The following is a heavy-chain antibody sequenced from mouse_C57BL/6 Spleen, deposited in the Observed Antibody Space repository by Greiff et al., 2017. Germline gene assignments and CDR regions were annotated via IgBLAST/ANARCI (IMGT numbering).Heavy chain of an antibody. CDR2: IYPRSGNT. V-gene: IGHV1-81*01. D-gene: IGHD1-1*01. CDR3: ARGVLRYPFDY. CDR1: GYTFTSYG. Sequence: LLESGAELARPGASVKLSCKASGYTFTSYGISWVKQRTGQGLEWIGEIYPRSGNTYYNEKFKGKATLTADKSSSTAYMELRSLTSEDSAVYFCARGVLRYPFDYWGQGTTLTVSS. J-gene: IGHJ2*01.